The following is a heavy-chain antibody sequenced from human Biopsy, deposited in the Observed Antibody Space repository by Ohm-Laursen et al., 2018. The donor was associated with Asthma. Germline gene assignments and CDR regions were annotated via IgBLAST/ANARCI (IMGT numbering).Heavy chain of an antibody. V-gene: IGHV1-18*01. CDR3: ARAVDYSHYYGIDV. J-gene: IGHJ6*02. D-gene: IGHD3-10*01. Sequence: ASVKVSCKISGYTFNSAGITWVRQAPGQGLEWMGWISVYNGNTKVAQKLQDRVTMITDTSTSTAYMELRSLRSDDTAVYFCARAVDYSHYYGIDVWGQGTTVTVS. CDR1: GYTFNSAG. CDR2: ISVYNGNT.